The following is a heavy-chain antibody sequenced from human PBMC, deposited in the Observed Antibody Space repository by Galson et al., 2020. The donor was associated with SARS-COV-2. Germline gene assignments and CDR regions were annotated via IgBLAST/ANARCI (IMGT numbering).Heavy chain of an antibody. CDR3: ARDRPHIQAFGGVIFGSYFDP. V-gene: IGHV3-48*01. D-gene: IGHD3-16*02. CDR1: GFTFSSYS. J-gene: IGHJ5*02. CDR2: ISSSSSTI. Sequence: GGSLRLSCAASGFTFSSYSMNWVRQAPGKGLEWVSYISSSSSTIYYADSVKGRFTISRDNAKNSLYLQMNSLRAEDTAVYYCARDRPHIQAFGGVIFGSYFDPWGQGTLVTVSS.